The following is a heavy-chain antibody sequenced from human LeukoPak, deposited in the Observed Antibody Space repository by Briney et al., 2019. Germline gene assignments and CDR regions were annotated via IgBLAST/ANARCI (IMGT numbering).Heavy chain of an antibody. CDR3: ARDRVPYSSSWSFDY. V-gene: IGHV4-59*12. J-gene: IGHJ4*02. D-gene: IGHD6-13*01. CDR1: GGSISSYY. Sequence: SETLSLTCTVSGGSISSYYWSWIRQPPGKGLEWIGYIYYSGSTNYNPSLKSRVTMSLDTSKNQFSLKLTSVTAADTAVYYCARDRVPYSSSWSFDYWGQGTLVTVSS. CDR2: IYYSGST.